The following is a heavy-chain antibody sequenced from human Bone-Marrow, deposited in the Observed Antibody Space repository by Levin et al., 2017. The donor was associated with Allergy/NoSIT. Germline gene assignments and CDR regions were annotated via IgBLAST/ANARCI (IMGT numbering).Heavy chain of an antibody. CDR1: GFTFSGSA. CDR2: IRSKANSYAT. V-gene: IGHV3-73*01. Sequence: GGSLRLSCAASGFTFSGSAMHWVRQASGKGLEWVGRIRSKANSYATAYAASVKGRFTISRDDSKNTAYLQMNSLKTEDTAVYYCTRHGVDSSGWYVSLSFDYWGQGTLVTVSS. CDR3: TRHGVDSSGWYVSLSFDY. D-gene: IGHD6-19*01. J-gene: IGHJ4*02.